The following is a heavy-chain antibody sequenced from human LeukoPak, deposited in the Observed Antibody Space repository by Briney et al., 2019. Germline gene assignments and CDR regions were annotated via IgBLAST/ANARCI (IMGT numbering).Heavy chain of an antibody. Sequence: NPSETLSLTCTVSGGSISSSSYYWGWIRQPPGKGLEWIGSIYYSGSTYYNPSLKSRVTISVDTSKNQFSLKLSSVTAADTAVYYCARLDFGYYDILTGYPDYWGQGTLVTVSS. D-gene: IGHD3-9*01. CDR2: IYYSGST. CDR1: GGSISSSSYY. J-gene: IGHJ4*02. V-gene: IGHV4-39*01. CDR3: ARLDFGYYDILTGYPDY.